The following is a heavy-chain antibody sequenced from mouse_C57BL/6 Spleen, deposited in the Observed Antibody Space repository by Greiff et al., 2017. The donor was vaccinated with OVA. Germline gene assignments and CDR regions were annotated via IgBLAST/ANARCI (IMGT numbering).Heavy chain of an antibody. D-gene: IGHD1-1*01. J-gene: IGHJ4*01. CDR2: IYPGSGST. V-gene: IGHV1-55*01. Sequence: QVQLQQSGAELVKPGASVKMSCKASGYTFTSYWITWVKQRPGQGLEWIGDIYPGSGSTNYNEKFKSKATLTVDTSSSTAYMQLSSLTSEDSAVYYCARSGGLRDAMDYWGQGTSVTVSS. CDR1: GYTFTSYW. CDR3: ARSGGLRDAMDY.